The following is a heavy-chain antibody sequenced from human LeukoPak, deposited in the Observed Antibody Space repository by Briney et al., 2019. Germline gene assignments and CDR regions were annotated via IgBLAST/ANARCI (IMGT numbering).Heavy chain of an antibody. CDR3: ARDVYYYGMDV. CDR1: GGSISSYY. Sequence: PSETLSLTCTVSGGSISSYYWSWIRQPPGKGLEWIGCIYYSGSTNYNPSLKSRVTISVDTSKSQFSLKLSSVTAADTAVYYCARDVYYYGMDVWGQGTTVTVSS. CDR2: IYYSGST. V-gene: IGHV4-59*01. J-gene: IGHJ6*02.